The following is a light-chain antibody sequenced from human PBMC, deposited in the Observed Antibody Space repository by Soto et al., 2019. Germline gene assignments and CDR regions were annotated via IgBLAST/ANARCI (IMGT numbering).Light chain of an antibody. CDR2: LGS. V-gene: IGKV2-28*01. Sequence: DIVMTQSPLSLPVSPGEPASISCRSSQSLLHSNGYNYLDWYLQKPGQSPQLLIYLGSNRASGVPDRFSGSGSGTDFTLKISRVEAEDVGVYYCMQALQTPWTFGQGNKVEIQ. CDR1: QSLLHSNGYNY. CDR3: MQALQTPWT. J-gene: IGKJ1*01.